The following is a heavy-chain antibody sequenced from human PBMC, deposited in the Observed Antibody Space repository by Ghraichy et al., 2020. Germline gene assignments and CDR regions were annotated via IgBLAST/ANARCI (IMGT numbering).Heavy chain of an antibody. J-gene: IGHJ5*02. V-gene: IGHV3-23*01. D-gene: IGHD1-26*01. CDR1: GFTLSTYA. CDR3: EKNHIPDDSGSYLGP. Sequence: GESLNISCAASGFTLSTYAMSWVRQAPGKGLEWVSTIRESGGSTFYADSVKCRFTISRDNSKNTLYLQMNSLTAADTALYYCEKNHIPDDSGSYLGPWGQGTLVTVSS. CDR2: IRESGGST.